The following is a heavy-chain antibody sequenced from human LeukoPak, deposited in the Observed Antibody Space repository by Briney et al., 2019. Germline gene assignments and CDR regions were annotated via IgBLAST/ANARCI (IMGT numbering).Heavy chain of an antibody. V-gene: IGHV3-21*01. CDR1: GFTFSSYS. Sequence: GGSLRLSCAASGFTFSSYSMNWVRQAPGKGLEWVSAISSSSSYIYYADSVKGRFTISRDNAKNSLYLQMNSLRAEDTAVYYCARLAAMGFDYWGQGTLVTVSS. CDR3: ARLAAMGFDY. D-gene: IGHD5-18*01. J-gene: IGHJ4*02. CDR2: ISSSSSYI.